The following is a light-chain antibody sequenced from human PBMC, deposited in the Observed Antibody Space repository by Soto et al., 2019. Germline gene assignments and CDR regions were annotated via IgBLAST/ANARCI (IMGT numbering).Light chain of an antibody. CDR3: QQSYSTPN. V-gene: IGKV1-39*01. CDR1: QSISTY. J-gene: IGKJ3*01. CDR2: TAS. Sequence: DIQMTQSPSSLSASVGDRVTITCRASQSISTYLNWYQQKPGKAPNLLIYTASTLQSGVPSRFCGSGSGTDFTLTISSLQPEDFATYYCQQSYSTPNFGPGTKVDIK.